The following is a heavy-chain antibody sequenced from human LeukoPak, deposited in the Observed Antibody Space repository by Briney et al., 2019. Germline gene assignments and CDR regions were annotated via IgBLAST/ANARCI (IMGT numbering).Heavy chain of an antibody. V-gene: IGHV4-38-2*01. Sequence: PSETLSLTCAVSGYSISSGYYWGWIRQPPGKGLEWIGSTYHSGSTYYNPSLKSRVTISVDTSKNQFSLKLSSVTAADTAVYYCARRKQQPATFDYWGQGTLVTVSS. CDR3: ARRKQQPATFDY. D-gene: IGHD6-13*01. J-gene: IGHJ4*02. CDR1: GYSISSGYY. CDR2: TYHSGST.